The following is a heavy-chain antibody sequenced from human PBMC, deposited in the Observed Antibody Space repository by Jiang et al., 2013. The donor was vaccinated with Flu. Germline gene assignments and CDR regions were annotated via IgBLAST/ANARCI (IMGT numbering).Heavy chain of an antibody. V-gene: IGHV7-4-1*02. J-gene: IGHJ5*02. CDR3: AREGLWDGKVVTDL. D-gene: IGHD2-21*02. CDR1: YSFTNYA. CDR2: INSNTGNP. Sequence: YSFTNYAMNWVRQVPGQGLEWMGWINSNTGNPTYAPGLTGRFVFSLDTSLSTTFLQINNLQTEDTAIYFCAREGLWDGKVVTDLWGQGTLVRVSS.